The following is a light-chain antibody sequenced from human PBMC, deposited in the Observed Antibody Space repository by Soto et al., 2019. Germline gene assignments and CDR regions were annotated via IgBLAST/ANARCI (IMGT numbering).Light chain of an antibody. V-gene: IGKV3-15*01. CDR2: DVS. CDR1: QDIGTK. CDR3: QKYYHWRT. J-gene: IGKJ1*01. Sequence: EIVMTQSPAILSVSPGERGTLSCRASQDIGTKLAWYQQKPGQAPSLLMYDVSTRASAAPARFSGSGSGSEFTLTISSLQSEDFAIYLCQKYYHWRTFGQGTKADIK.